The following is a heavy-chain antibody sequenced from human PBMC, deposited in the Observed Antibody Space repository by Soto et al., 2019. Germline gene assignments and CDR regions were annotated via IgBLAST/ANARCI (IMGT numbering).Heavy chain of an antibody. CDR2: IYYSGST. J-gene: IGHJ4*02. CDR3: ARDVVGTAKIDY. V-gene: IGHV4-61*01. Sequence: SETLSLTCTVSGGSVSSGNYYWTWIRQPPGKGLEWIGYIYYSGSTNYNPSLKSRVTISVDTSKNQFSLKLSSVTAADTAVYYCARDVVGTAKIDYWGQGTLVTVSS. D-gene: IGHD2-21*01. CDR1: GGSVSSGNYY.